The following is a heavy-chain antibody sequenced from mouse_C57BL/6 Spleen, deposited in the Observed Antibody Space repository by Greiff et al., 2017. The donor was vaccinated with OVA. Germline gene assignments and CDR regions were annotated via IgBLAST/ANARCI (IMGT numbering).Heavy chain of an antibody. CDR1: GFSITSGYY. V-gene: IGHV3-6*01. Sequence: EVQLVESGPGLVKPSQSLSLTCSVTGFSITSGYYWNWIRQFPGNQLEWMGYISYDGSNNYTPSLQNRISITRDTSKNQFFLKLNSVTTEDTATDYCARDPNSNYFDDWGQGTTLTVSS. CDR2: ISYDGSN. CDR3: ARDPNSNYFDD. J-gene: IGHJ2*01. D-gene: IGHD2-5*01.